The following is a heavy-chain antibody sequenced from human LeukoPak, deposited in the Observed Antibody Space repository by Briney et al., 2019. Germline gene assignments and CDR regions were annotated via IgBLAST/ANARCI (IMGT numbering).Heavy chain of an antibody. D-gene: IGHD4-23*01. CDR1: GGSISSGGYY. J-gene: IGHJ4*02. V-gene: IGHV4-31*03. CDR3: ARVRGGYYFDH. Sequence: SETLSLTCTVSGGSISSGGYYWSWIRQHPGKGLEWIGYIYYSGSTYYNPSLKSRVTISVDTSKNQFSLKLSPVTAADTAVYYCARVRGGYYFDHWGQGTLVTVSS. CDR2: IYYSGST.